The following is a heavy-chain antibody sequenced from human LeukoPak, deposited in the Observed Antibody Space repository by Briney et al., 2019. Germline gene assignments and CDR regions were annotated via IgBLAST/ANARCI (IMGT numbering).Heavy chain of an antibody. Sequence: GGSLRLSCAASGFTFSTYSMNWVRQAPGKGLEWVSSISSSSYIYYADSVKGRFTISRDNAKNSLYLQMNSLRAEDTAVYYCAREPPLLGIVDYWGQGTLVTVSS. J-gene: IGHJ4*02. CDR2: ISSSSYI. CDR3: AREPPLLGIVDY. CDR1: GFTFSTYS. V-gene: IGHV3-21*01. D-gene: IGHD2-21*02.